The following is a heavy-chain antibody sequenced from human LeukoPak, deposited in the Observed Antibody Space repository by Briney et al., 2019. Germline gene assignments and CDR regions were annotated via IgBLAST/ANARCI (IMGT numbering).Heavy chain of an antibody. V-gene: IGHV4-59*01. CDR3: ARDSPWDSSGLDY. J-gene: IGHJ4*02. D-gene: IGHD3-22*01. CDR1: GGSISSYY. CDR2: IYYSGST. Sequence: ASETLSLTCTVSGGSISSYYWSWIRQPPGKGLEWIGYIYYSGSTNYNPSLKSRVTISVDTSKNQSSLKLSSVTAADTAVYYCARDSPWDSSGLDYWGQGTLATVSS.